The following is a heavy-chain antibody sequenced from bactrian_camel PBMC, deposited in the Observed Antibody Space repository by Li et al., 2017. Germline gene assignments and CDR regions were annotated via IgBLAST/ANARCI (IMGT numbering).Heavy chain of an antibody. J-gene: IGHJ4*01. CDR3: AKRMDAARFYQY. V-gene: IGHV3S40*01. Sequence: VQLVESGGGLVQPGDSLRLSCAVSGFTSSRAYMSWVRQVPNEGLEWVATINDAGDDTQTAGSLQGRFTISRDNAKNTVYLQLDTLKTDDTAVYYCAKRMDAARFYQYWGQGTQVTVS. CDR2: INDAGDDT. CDR1: GFTSSRAY. D-gene: IGHD3*01.